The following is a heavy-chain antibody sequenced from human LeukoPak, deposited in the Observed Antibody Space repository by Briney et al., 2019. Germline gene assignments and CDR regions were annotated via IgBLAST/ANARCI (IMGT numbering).Heavy chain of an antibody. D-gene: IGHD1-1*01. V-gene: IGHV3-23*01. CDR2: LGGSGGST. Sequence: PGGSLRLSCAASGFTFSNYAMSWVRQTPGKGLEWVSSLGGSGGSTYYTDSVKGRFTISRDNSKSTLYLQMNSLRAEDTAIYYCARTGKFDSWGQGTLVTVSS. J-gene: IGHJ5*01. CDR3: ARTGKFDS. CDR1: GFTFSNYA.